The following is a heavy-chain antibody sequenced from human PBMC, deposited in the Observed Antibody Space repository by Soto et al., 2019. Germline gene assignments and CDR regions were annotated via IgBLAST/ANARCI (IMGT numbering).Heavy chain of an antibody. V-gene: IGHV3-23*01. Sequence: EAQLLESGGGLVQPGGSLRLSCAASGFTFSSYTMTWVRQAPGKGLEWVSAIIGSGGSTFYADSVKGRFTISRDISKNTLYLQMNSLRAEDTAVYYCSKDRCSTNVCVFDYWGQGTLVTVSS. D-gene: IGHD2-2*01. J-gene: IGHJ4*02. CDR1: GFTFSSYT. CDR3: SKDRCSTNVCVFDY. CDR2: IIGSGGST.